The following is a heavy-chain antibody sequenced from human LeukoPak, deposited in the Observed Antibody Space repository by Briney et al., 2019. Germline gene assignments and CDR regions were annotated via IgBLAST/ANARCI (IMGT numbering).Heavy chain of an antibody. CDR3: ARVRDSSGWYGRPEFDY. CDR1: GGSISSSSYY. Sequence: MTSETLSLTCTVSGGSISSSSYYWGWIRQPPGKGLEWIGSIYYSGSTYYNPSLKSRVTISVDTSKNQFSRKLSSVTAADTAVYYCARVRDSSGWYGRPEFDYWGQGTLVTVSS. CDR2: IYYSGST. V-gene: IGHV4-39*07. J-gene: IGHJ4*02. D-gene: IGHD6-19*01.